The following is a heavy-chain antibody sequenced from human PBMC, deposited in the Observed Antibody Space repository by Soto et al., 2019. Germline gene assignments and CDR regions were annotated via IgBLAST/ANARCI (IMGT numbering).Heavy chain of an antibody. J-gene: IGHJ4*02. Sequence: WTWIRQPPGKGLEWMGYIYNSGTTFYNPSLTSRLSISMDTSGNQFSLELRSVTAADTAVYYCALALGPTTGLDYWGQGTLVTVSS. CDR3: ALALGPTTGLDY. CDR2: IYNSGTT. V-gene: IGHV4-31*02. D-gene: IGHD1-26*01.